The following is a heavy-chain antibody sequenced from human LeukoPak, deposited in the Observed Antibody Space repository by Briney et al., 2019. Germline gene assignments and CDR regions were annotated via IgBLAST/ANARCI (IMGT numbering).Heavy chain of an antibody. Sequence: PPRSLSLACAAAGFSFANYAIGWVRHVPEQGMEWVSESLTSSGGTNYGESVKGRFTITRDNSKTTLYLQMNSLRADDTAVYHCAIHGGDGGGSDYWGQGTLVTVSS. J-gene: IGHJ4*02. CDR1: GFSFANYA. CDR2: SLTSSGGT. CDR3: AIHGGDGGGSDY. V-gene: IGHV3-23*01. D-gene: IGHD6-19*01.